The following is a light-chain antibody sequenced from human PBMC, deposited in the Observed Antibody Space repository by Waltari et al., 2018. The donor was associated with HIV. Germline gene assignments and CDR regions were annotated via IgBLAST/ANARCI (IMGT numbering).Light chain of an antibody. Sequence: QSALTQPASVSGSPGQSITISCTGTSSDVGGYNLVSWYQQHPGKAPKLIIYEVSKRPSGFCNRFSGSKSGNTASLTISGLQAEDEADYYCCAYAGSTTYVIFGGGTKLTVL. CDR2: EVS. CDR3: CAYAGSTTYVI. J-gene: IGLJ2*01. V-gene: IGLV2-23*02. CDR1: SSDVGGYNL.